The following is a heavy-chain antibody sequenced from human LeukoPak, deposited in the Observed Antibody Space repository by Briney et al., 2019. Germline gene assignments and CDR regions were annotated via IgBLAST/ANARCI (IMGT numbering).Heavy chain of an antibody. CDR1: GDSISNYY. D-gene: IGHD3-10*01. J-gene: IGHJ4*02. V-gene: IGHV4-4*07. CDR3: ARDRVDINYYGSGSYFNY. CDR2: MYTSGAT. Sequence: SETLSLTCTVSGDSISNYYWSWIRQPAGKGLEWIGRMYTSGATNYNPSLKSRATMSVDTSKNQLSLRLSSVTAADRAVYYCARDRVDINYYGSGSYFNYWGQGTLVTVSS.